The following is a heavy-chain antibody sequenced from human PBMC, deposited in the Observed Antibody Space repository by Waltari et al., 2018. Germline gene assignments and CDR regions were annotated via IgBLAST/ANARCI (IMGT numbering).Heavy chain of an antibody. V-gene: IGHV2-5*02. CDR2: IYWDDDK. Sequence: QITLKESGPTLVKPTQTLTLTCTFSGFSLSTSGVGVGWIRPPPGKALEWLALIYWDDDKRYSPSLKSRLTITKDTSKNQVVLTMTNMDPVDTATYYCAHTVNSGYDSGATFDYWGQGTLVTVSS. D-gene: IGHD5-12*01. CDR3: AHTVNSGYDSGATFDY. J-gene: IGHJ4*02. CDR1: GFSLSTSGVG.